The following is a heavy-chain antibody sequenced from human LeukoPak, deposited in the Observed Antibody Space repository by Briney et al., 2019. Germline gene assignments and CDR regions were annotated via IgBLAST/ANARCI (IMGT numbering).Heavy chain of an antibody. J-gene: IGHJ4*02. V-gene: IGHV3-15*01. CDR2: FKSIIDGGTT. CDR3: TTEGVGGTINFAY. Sequence: GGSLRLSCAASGFTVSSNYMSWVRQAPGKGLEWVGRFKSIIDGGTTDYAAPVKGRFTVSRDDSKNTLYLQMNSLKTEDTAVYYCTTEGVGGTINFAYWGQGTLVTVSS. CDR1: GFTVSSNY. D-gene: IGHD3-16*01.